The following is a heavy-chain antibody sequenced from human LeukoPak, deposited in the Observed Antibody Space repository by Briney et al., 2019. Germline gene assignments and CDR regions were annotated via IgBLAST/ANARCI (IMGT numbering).Heavy chain of an antibody. J-gene: IGHJ4*02. V-gene: IGHV1-2*06. CDR2: ISPTRGDT. CDR1: GNTFNVFY. CDR3: ARFYCRGTTCSLF. Sequence: ASVKVSCKASGNTFNVFYMHWVRQAPGQGFEWMGRISPTRGDTNYAQNFQGRLTLTRDTAVSTVYMELSGLTSDDTAVYYCARFYCRGTTCSLFWGPGTLLTVSS. D-gene: IGHD2-2*01.